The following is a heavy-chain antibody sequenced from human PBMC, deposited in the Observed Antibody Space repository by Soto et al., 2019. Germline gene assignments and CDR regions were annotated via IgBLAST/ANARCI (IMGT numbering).Heavy chain of an antibody. J-gene: IGHJ6*02. CDR2: ISWDGGST. Sequence: GGSLRLSCAASGFTFDDYAMHWVRQAPGKGLEWVSLISWDGGSTYYADSVKGRFTISRDNSKNSLYLQMNSLRAEDTALYYCAKGQKGDGGYYYYGMDVWGQGTTVTVSS. D-gene: IGHD2-21*01. CDR3: AKGQKGDGGYYYYGMDV. CDR1: GFTFDDYA. V-gene: IGHV3-43D*03.